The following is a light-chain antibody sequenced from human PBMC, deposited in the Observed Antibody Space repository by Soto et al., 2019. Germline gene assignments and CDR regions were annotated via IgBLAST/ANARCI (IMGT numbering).Light chain of an antibody. J-gene: IGLJ3*02. Sequence: QSVLTQPPSVSGAPEQRVTLSCTGSSSNFGARYDVHWYQHIPGKAPKLIIFGNTNRPSGVPDRFSGSRSGTSASLVIAGLQPEDEAHYYCQSYDTRLGAELFGGGTKLTVL. CDR2: GNT. CDR3: QSYDTRLGAEL. V-gene: IGLV1-40*01. CDR1: SSNFGARYD.